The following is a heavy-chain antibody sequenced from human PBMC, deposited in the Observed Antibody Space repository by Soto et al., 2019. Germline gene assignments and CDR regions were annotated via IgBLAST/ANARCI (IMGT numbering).Heavy chain of an antibody. J-gene: IGHJ4*02. D-gene: IGHD5-12*01. Sequence: QVQLQESGPGLVKPSQTLSLTCTVSGDSFSSADYKWSWIRQPPGKGLEWIGYIYYSGYTYNNPSLKSGLTMSVDTSKNQFFLKLSSVTAADTAVYYCARSSVYVAFDYWGQGTLVTVS. V-gene: IGHV4-30-4*01. CDR3: ARSSVYVAFDY. CDR2: IYYSGYT. CDR1: GDSFSSADYK.